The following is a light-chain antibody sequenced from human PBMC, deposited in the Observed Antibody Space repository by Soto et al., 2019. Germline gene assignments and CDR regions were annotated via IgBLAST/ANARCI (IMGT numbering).Light chain of an antibody. CDR3: SSYTDSGSFVV. CDR2: EVR. CDR1: SSEVATYNY. V-gene: IGLV2-14*01. J-gene: IGLJ7*01. Sequence: QSALTQPASLSGSRGQSITISCTGSSSEVATYNYVSWYQQHPGKAPKLIIYEVRNRPSGVSDRFSGSKSDNTASLTISGLQADDEAEYHCSSYTDSGSFVVFGGGTQLTVL.